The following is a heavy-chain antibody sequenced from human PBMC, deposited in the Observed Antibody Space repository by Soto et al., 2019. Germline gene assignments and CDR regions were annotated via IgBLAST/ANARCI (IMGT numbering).Heavy chain of an antibody. CDR1: GFTVSTSY. D-gene: IGHD3-10*01. Sequence: EVQLVESGGGLIQPGGSLRLSCSASGFTVSTSYMSWVRQAPGKGLEWVSIIYRGGSTSYADSVKGRLTVSRDNSKNTLYLQMNSLGAEDTAVYYCARNRRELENYSGSALGGDLDVWGQGTTVTVSS. CDR2: IYRGGST. V-gene: IGHV3-53*01. J-gene: IGHJ6*02. CDR3: ARNRRELENYSGSALGGDLDV.